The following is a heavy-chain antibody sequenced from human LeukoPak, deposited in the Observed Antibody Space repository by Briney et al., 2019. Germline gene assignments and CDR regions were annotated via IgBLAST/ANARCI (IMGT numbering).Heavy chain of an antibody. V-gene: IGHV1-8*01. CDR3: AVHLPGDYLDR. Sequence: RASLKASCKASGYAFNIYDINWVRQATGQGLEWMGWMNPDSGNTGFAQKFQGRVTMARNTSITTAYMELSSLRFEDTAVYYCAVHLPGDYLDRWGQGTLVTVSS. CDR1: GYAFNIYD. J-gene: IGHJ4*02. CDR2: MNPDSGNT.